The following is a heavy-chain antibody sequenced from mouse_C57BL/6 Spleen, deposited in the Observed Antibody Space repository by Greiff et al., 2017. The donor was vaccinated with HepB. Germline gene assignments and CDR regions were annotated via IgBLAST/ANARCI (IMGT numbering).Heavy chain of an antibody. CDR3: ARGNSNSFAY. CDR2: IWSGGST. V-gene: IGHV2-2*01. D-gene: IGHD2-5*01. Sequence: QVQLKESGPGLVQPSQSLSITCTVSGFSLTSYGVHWVRQSPGKGLEWLGVIWSGGSTDYNAAFISRLSISKDNSKSQVFFKMNSLQADDTAIYYCARGNSNSFAYWGQGTLVTVSA. CDR1: GFSLTSYG. J-gene: IGHJ3*01.